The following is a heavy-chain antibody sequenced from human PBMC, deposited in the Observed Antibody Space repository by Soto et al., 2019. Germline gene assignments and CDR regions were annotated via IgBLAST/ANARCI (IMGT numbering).Heavy chain of an antibody. CDR3: ARDRERDAWYEDY. CDR2: ISGRDDST. J-gene: IGHJ4*02. Sequence: EVQLLESGGDLVQPGGSLRLSCVASGFSFSNYAMSWVRQVPGKGLEWVSVISGRDDSTYYADSVKGRFTISRDNSKNTLYLQMNSLRAEDTAIYYCARDRERDAWYEDYLGQGTLVTVSS. CDR1: GFSFSNYA. D-gene: IGHD6-13*01. V-gene: IGHV3-23*01.